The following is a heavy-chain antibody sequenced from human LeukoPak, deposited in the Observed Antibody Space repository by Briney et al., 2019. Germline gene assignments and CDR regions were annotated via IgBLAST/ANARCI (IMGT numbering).Heavy chain of an antibody. D-gene: IGHD1-1*01. Sequence: PSETLSLTCTVSGGSFSSSSYYWGWIRQPPGKWLEWIGSIYYSGSTYYNPSLKSRVTISVDTPKNQFSLKLSSVTATDTAVYYCARLKNVDFFDYWGQGTLVTVSS. J-gene: IGHJ4*02. V-gene: IGHV4-39*01. CDR1: GGSFSSSSYY. CDR2: IYYSGST. CDR3: ARLKNVDFFDY.